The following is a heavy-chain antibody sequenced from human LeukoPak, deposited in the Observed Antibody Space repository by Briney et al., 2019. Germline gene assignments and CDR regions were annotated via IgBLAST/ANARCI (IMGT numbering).Heavy chain of an antibody. CDR3: ARAPLFVVPAAIGVDWFDP. Sequence: ASVKVSCKASGYTFTSYDINWVRQATGQELEWMGWMNPNSGNTGYAQKFQGRVTMTRNTSISTAYMELSSLRSEDTAVYYCARAPLFVVPAAIGVDWFDPWGQGTLVTVSS. V-gene: IGHV1-8*01. J-gene: IGHJ5*02. D-gene: IGHD2-2*01. CDR2: MNPNSGNT. CDR1: GYTFTSYD.